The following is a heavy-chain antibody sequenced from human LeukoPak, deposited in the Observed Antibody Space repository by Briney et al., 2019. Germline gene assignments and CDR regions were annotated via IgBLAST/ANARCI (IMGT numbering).Heavy chain of an antibody. CDR3: AIARTYGGNGAFDI. CDR2: ISSSSSTI. Sequence: GGSLRLSCAASGFTFSSYSMNWVRQAPGKGLEWVSYISSSSSTIYYADSVKGRFTISRDNAKNSLYLQMNSLRAEDTAVYYCAIARTYGGNGAFDIWGQGTMVTVSS. CDR1: GFTFSSYS. V-gene: IGHV3-48*01. J-gene: IGHJ3*02. D-gene: IGHD4-23*01.